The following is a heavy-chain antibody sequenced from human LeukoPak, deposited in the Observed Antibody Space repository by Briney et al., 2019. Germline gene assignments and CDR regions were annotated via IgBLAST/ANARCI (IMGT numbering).Heavy chain of an antibody. J-gene: IGHJ4*02. CDR3: ARDTLWFEIHDY. Sequence: GASVKVSCKASGYTFTTYNINWVRQATGQGLEWMGWMNPNTGNTGYAQKFQGRVTMTRDTSISAAYMDLSSLRSEDTAVYYCARDTLWFEIHDYWGQGTLVTVSS. V-gene: IGHV1-8*01. D-gene: IGHD3-10*01. CDR1: GYTFTTYN. CDR2: MNPNTGNT.